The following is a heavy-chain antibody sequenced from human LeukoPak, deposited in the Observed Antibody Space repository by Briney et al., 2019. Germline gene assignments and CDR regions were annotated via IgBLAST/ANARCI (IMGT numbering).Heavy chain of an antibody. V-gene: IGHV3-74*01. CDR2: IINEGSDT. CDR3: ARGTILDLYYFDY. Sequence: GGSLRLSCVVSGLTFSNQWMHWVRQAPGKGLVWVSHIINEGSDTRYADSVKGRFTISRDNAKNTLYLQMNSLRAEDTAVYYCARGTILDLYYFDYWGQGTLVTVSS. D-gene: IGHD2-8*01. J-gene: IGHJ4*02. CDR1: GLTFSNQW.